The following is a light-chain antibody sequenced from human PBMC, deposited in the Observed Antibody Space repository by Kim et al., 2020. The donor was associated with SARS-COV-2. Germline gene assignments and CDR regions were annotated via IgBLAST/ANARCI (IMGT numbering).Light chain of an antibody. J-gene: IGKJ2*01. CDR2: KAS. Sequence: SASVGDRVTITCRASQSISNWLAWYQQKPGRAPRLLIYKASRLESGVPSRFSGSGSGTEFTLTISSLQPDDFASYYCQQYESNMYTFGQGPSWRS. CDR3: QQYESNMYT. CDR1: QSISNW. V-gene: IGKV1-5*03.